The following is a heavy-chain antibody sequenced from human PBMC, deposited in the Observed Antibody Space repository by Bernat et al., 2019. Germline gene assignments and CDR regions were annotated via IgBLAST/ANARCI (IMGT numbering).Heavy chain of an antibody. D-gene: IGHD3-22*01. CDR1: GGTFSSYA. CDR2: IIPIFGTA. V-gene: IGHV1-69*01. J-gene: IGHJ4*02. CDR3: ASGNYYDSSGYSLTVSHFDY. Sequence: QVQLVQSGAEVKKPGSSVKVSCKASGGTFSSYAISWVRQAPGQGLEWMGGIIPIFGTANYAQKFQGRVTITADESTSTAYMELSSLRSEDTAVYYCASGNYYDSSGYSLTVSHFDYWGQGTLVTVSS.